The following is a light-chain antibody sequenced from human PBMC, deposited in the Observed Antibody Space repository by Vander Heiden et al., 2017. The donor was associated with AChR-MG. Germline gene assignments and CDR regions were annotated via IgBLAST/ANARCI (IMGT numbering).Light chain of an antibody. CDR2: AAS. J-gene: IGKJ2*01. Sequence: DSQMTQSPSSLSASVGDRVTITCRASQSISSYLNWYQQKPGRAPKLLIYAASSLQSGVPSRFSGSGSGTDFTLTISSLQPEDFATYYCQQSYSTPRMSTFPYEAKLGI. CDR3: QQSYSTPRMST. CDR1: QSISSY. V-gene: IGKV1-39*01.